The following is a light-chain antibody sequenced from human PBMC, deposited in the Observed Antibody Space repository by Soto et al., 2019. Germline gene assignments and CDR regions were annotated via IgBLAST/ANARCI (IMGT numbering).Light chain of an antibody. Sequence: VLTQSRGTLPLSPGQRPTLSCRASQSLSGNYLAWYQQKTGQAPRVXIYRASIRATGISDRFSGSGYGTDFNLTISRLEPEDFAVYYCQHYGASPWTFGQGTKVDIK. CDR3: QHYGASPWT. CDR2: RAS. V-gene: IGKV3-20*01. CDR1: QSLSGNY. J-gene: IGKJ1*01.